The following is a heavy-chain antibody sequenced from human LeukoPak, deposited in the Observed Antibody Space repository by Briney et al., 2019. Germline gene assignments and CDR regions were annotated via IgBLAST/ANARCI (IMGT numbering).Heavy chain of an antibody. CDR1: GFTFSTYG. CDR2: IWYDGINK. D-gene: IGHD3-10*01. Sequence: PGGSLRLSCAASGFTFSTYGMHWVRQAPGKGLEWVALIWYDGINKYYGDSVKGRFTISRDNAKNTLYLQMNSLRAEDTAVYYCARDRVFGSGSLAYWGQGTLVTVSS. J-gene: IGHJ4*02. V-gene: IGHV3-33*01. CDR3: ARDRVFGSGSLAY.